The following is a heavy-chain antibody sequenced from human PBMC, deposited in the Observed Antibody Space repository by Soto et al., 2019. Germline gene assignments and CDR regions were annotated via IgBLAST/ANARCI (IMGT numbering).Heavy chain of an antibody. J-gene: IGHJ4*02. V-gene: IGHV3-66*01. Sequence: YADSVEGRFTISRDNSNNMLYLQMNSLRAEDTAVYYCVREKVTDYWGQGTRVTVSS. CDR3: VREKVTDY.